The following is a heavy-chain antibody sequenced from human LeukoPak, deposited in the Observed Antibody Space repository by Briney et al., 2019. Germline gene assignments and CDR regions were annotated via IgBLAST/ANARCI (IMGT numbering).Heavy chain of an antibody. CDR2: INPNSGGT. CDR3: ARDPGTLVVARSGGWFDP. CDR1: GYTFTGYY. Sequence: ASVKVSCKASGYTFTGYYMHWVRQAPGQGLEWMGWINPNSGGTNYAQKFQGWVTMTRDTSISTAYMELSRLRSDDTAVYYCARDPGTLVVARSGGWFDPWGQGTLVTVSS. J-gene: IGHJ5*02. D-gene: IGHD2-15*01. V-gene: IGHV1-2*04.